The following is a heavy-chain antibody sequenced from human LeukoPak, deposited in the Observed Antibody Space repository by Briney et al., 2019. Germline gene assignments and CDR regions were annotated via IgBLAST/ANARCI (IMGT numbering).Heavy chain of an antibody. V-gene: IGHV3-7*01. CDR2: IKPDGSEK. Sequence: GGSLRLSCAASGFSFSTSWMDWVRQAPGKGLEWVANIKPDGSEKYYVDSVKGRFTNSGDNAKNSMFLQMNSLRAEDTAVYYCSRSLNSWDQVTLVTVSS. CDR3: SRSLNS. CDR1: GFSFSTSW. J-gene: IGHJ4*02.